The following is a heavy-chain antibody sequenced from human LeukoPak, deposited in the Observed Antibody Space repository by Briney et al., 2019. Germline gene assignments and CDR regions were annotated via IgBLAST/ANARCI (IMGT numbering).Heavy chain of an antibody. D-gene: IGHD5-12*01. Sequence: SVKVSCKASGYTFTSYGISWVRQAPGQGLEWMGGIIPIFGTANYAQKFQGRVTITADESTSTAYMELSSLRSEDTAVYYCARFLRRYSGYDSYYYYYMDVWGKGTTVTVSS. CDR1: GYTFTSYG. CDR2: IIPIFGTA. J-gene: IGHJ6*03. CDR3: ARFLRRYSGYDSYYYYYMDV. V-gene: IGHV1-69*13.